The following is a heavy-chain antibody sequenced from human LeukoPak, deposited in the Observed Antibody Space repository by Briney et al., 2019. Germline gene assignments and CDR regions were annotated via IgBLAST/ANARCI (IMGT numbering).Heavy chain of an antibody. CDR1: GFTVSSNY. Sequence: PGGSLRLSCAASGFTVSSNYMSWVRQAPGKGLEWVSVIYSGGSTYYADSVKGRFTISRDNSKSTLYLQMNSLRAEDTAVYYCARIWSFPSRFDYWGQGTLVTVSS. CDR3: ARIWSFPSRFDY. V-gene: IGHV3-66*01. J-gene: IGHJ4*02. D-gene: IGHD3-3*01. CDR2: IYSGGST.